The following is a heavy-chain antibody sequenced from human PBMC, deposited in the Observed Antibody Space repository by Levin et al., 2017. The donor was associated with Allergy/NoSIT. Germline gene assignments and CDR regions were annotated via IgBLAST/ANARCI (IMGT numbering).Heavy chain of an antibody. CDR3: AREVVTTVTHRFDS. V-gene: IGHV4-4*02. Sequence: PSETLSLTCAVSGGSISSTNWWSWVRQPPGQGLEWIGEVYLGGKTNYNPSLKTRVAISLDKSKNQFSLKLTSVTAADTAVYYCAREVVTTVTHRFDSWGQGTLVTVSS. J-gene: IGHJ4*02. CDR2: VYLGGKT. D-gene: IGHD4-17*01. CDR1: GGSISSTNW.